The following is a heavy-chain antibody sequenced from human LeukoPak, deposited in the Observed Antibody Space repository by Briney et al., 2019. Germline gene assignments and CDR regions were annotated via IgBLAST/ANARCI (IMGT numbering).Heavy chain of an antibody. CDR1: GGSISSYY. CDR2: IYTSGST. Sequence: SETLSLTCTVSGGSISSYYWSWIRQPAGKGLEWIGRIYTSGSTNYNPSLKSRVTISVDTSKNQFSLKLTSVTAADTAVYYCASSVVDTHFDYWGQGTLVTVSS. D-gene: IGHD2-2*01. V-gene: IGHV4-4*07. J-gene: IGHJ4*02. CDR3: ASSVVDTHFDY.